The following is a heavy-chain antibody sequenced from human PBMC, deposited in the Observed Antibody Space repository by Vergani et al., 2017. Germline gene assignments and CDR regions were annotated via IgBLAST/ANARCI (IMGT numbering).Heavy chain of an antibody. CDR1: GGSFTGYY. Sequence: QVQLVQWGAGLLKPSETLSLTCAVYGGSFTGYYWGWIRQPPGKGLEWIASIYHSGSTYYNPSLKSRVTISVDTSRNQFSLNLTSVTAADTAIYYCARHSRAHCVSTSCYWPLPLHYWGQGTLVTVSS. V-gene: IGHV4-34*02. CDR2: IYHSGST. D-gene: IGHD2-2*01. J-gene: IGHJ4*02. CDR3: ARHSRAHCVSTSCYWPLPLHY.